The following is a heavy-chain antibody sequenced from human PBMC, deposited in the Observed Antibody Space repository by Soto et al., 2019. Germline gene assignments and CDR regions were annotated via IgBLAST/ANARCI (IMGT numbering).Heavy chain of an antibody. D-gene: IGHD3-22*01. CDR2: ISGSGGST. CDR3: AKGLSLLYDSSVIANIYYFDY. CDR1: GFTFSSYA. V-gene: IGHV3-23*01. Sequence: EVQLLESGGGLVQPGGSLRLSCAASGFTFSSYAMSWVRQAPGKGLEWVSAISGSGGSTYYADSLKGRFTVSRDNSKNTLYLQMNSLRAEDTAVYYCAKGLSLLYDSSVIANIYYFDYWGQGTLVTVSS. J-gene: IGHJ4*02.